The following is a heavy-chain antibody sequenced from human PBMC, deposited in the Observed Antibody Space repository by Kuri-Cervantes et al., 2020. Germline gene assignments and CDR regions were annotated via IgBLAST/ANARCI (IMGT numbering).Heavy chain of an antibody. CDR1: GYSFTSYW. V-gene: IGHV5-51*01. J-gene: IGHJ3*02. D-gene: IGHD5-12*01. Sequence: GGSLRLSCKGSGYSFTSYWIGWVRQMPGKGLKWMGIIYPGDSDTRYSPSFQGQVTISADKSISTAYLQWGSLKASDTAMYYCARPGYSGYDLAFDIWGQGTMVTVSS. CDR3: ARPGYSGYDLAFDI. CDR2: IYPGDSDT.